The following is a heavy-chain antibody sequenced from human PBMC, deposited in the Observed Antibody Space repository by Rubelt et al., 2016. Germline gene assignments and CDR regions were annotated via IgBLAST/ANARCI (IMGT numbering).Heavy chain of an antibody. D-gene: IGHD5-24*01. Sequence: QITLKESGPTLVKPTQTLTLTCTFSGFSLSTSGVGVGWIRQPPGKALEWLALIYWDDDKRYSPSLKSRLTITKDTSKNQVVLTMTNMDPMYTATYYCAQRLVCRDKGGVHYWGQGTLVTVSS. J-gene: IGHJ4*02. V-gene: IGHV2-5*02. CDR3: AQRLVCRDKGGVHY. CDR2: IYWDDDK. CDR1: GFSLSTSGVG.